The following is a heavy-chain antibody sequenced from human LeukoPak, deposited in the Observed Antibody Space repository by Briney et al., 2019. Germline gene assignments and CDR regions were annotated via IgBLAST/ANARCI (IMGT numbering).Heavy chain of an antibody. V-gene: IGHV3-33*01. CDR1: GFTFGGYG. Sequence: GGSLRLSCAGSGFTFGGYGMHWFRQTPGKGLEWVAVIAYDGSRAFYADSVKGRFTISRDNPKNTMSVQMDDLRAEDAAVYYCTRYNNDHFDYWGQGTLVTVSS. CDR2: IAYDGSRA. J-gene: IGHJ4*02. CDR3: TRYNNDHFDY. D-gene: IGHD1-14*01.